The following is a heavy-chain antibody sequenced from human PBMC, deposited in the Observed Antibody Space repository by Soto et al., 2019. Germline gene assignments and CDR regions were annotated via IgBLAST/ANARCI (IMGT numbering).Heavy chain of an antibody. D-gene: IGHD3-16*01. J-gene: IGHJ4*02. Sequence: EVQVLESGGGSVQSGGSLRLSCAASGFSISNYAMSWVRQAPGKGLEWVSGISRSGGSTYYADSVKGRFIISRDNSKNTLSLEMNSLRADDTAVYFCVKYSDLGSAYLWGTHFDCWGQGTLFTVSS. CDR2: ISRSGGST. V-gene: IGHV3-23*01. CDR3: VKYSDLGSAYLWGTHFDC. CDR1: GFSISNYA.